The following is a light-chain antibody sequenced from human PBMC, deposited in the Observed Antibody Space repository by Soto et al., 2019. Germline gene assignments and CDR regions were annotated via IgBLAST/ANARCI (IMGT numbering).Light chain of an antibody. CDR2: DAS. Sequence: DIQMTQSPSSLSASVGDKVTITCQASQDIDTSLNWYQLRPGEPPKLLIYDASTLETGVPSRFSGSGSGIHFTLTITSLYPEDSATYFCQQFYDVFLTFGGGTRVEFK. J-gene: IGKJ4*01. CDR3: QQFYDVFLT. V-gene: IGKV1-33*01. CDR1: QDIDTS.